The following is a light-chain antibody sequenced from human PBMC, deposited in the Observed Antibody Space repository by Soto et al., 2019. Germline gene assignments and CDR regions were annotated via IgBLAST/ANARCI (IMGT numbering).Light chain of an antibody. CDR1: QTINNN. CDR2: GAS. Sequence: VMTQSPATLSVSPGERATLSCRASQTINNNVAWYQLNDGQVHRLLIYGASTRATDIPARFSGSGSGTDVSLTISGLEPEDSVIYYCRDRSGWSLGTFGQGTKVDIK. CDR3: RDRSGWSLGT. V-gene: IGKV3-15*01. J-gene: IGKJ1*01.